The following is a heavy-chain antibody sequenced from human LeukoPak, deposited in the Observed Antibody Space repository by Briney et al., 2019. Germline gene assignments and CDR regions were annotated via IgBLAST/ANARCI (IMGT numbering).Heavy chain of an antibody. CDR2: MNPNSGNT. Sequence: ASVKVSCKASGYTFTSYDINWVRQATGQGLEWMGWMNPNSGNTGYAQKFQGRVTMTRNTSVSTAYMELSSLRSEDTAVYYCARGPRGQTQYYYYGMDVWGQGTTVTVSS. D-gene: IGHD3-16*01. J-gene: IGHJ6*02. V-gene: IGHV1-8*01. CDR1: GYTFTSYD. CDR3: ARGPRGQTQYYYYGMDV.